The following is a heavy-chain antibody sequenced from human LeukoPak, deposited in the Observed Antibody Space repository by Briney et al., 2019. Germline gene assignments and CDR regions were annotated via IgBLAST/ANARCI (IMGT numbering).Heavy chain of an antibody. V-gene: IGHV3-23*01. J-gene: IGHJ5*02. CDR3: AKDLTTVTTGEFDP. Sequence: PGGSLRLSCAASGFTFSSYAMSWVRQAPGKGVEWVSVISGSGGSTYYADSVKGRFTISRDNSKNTLYLQMNSLRAEDTAVYYCAKDLTTVTTGEFDPWGQGTLVTVPS. D-gene: IGHD4-17*01. CDR1: GFTFSSYA. CDR2: ISGSGGST.